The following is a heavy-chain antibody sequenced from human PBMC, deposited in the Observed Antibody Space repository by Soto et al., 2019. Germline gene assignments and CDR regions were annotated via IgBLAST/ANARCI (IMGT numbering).Heavy chain of an antibody. Sequence: TLSLTCAVSGDFMNSGDYSWAWIRQPPGKGLEWIGYIHHSGNTYSNPALKSRVTISVDTSKNQFSLKLSSVTAADTAVYYCARASPAKYCSSTSCYSVWTPLIDYWGQGTLVTVSS. CDR1: GDFMNSGDYS. V-gene: IGHV4-30-2*05. J-gene: IGHJ4*02. D-gene: IGHD2-2*01. CDR2: IHHSGNT. CDR3: ARASPAKYCSSTSCYSVWTPLIDY.